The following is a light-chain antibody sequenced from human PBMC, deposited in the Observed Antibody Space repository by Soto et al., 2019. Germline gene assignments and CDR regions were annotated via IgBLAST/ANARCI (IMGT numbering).Light chain of an antibody. J-gene: IGLJ3*02. V-gene: IGLV2-14*01. Sequence: QSVLTQPASVSGSPGQSITISCTGTSSDVGGYNYVSWYQQHPGKAPKLMIYEVSNRPSGVSNRFSGSKSGNTASLTISGLQAEDEADYYCSSYAGSNNFRVFGGGTKLTVL. CDR1: SSDVGGYNY. CDR3: SSYAGSNNFRV. CDR2: EVS.